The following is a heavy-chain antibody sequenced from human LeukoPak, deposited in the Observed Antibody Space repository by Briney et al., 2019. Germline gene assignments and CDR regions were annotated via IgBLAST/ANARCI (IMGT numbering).Heavy chain of an antibody. D-gene: IGHD1-26*01. Sequence: GGSLRLSCAASGFTFSSYSMNWVRQAPGKGLEWVSSISSSSSYTYYADSVKGRFTISRDNAKNSLYLQMNSLRAEDTAVYYCARDLRSGSPGWDYYYMDVWGKGTTVTVSS. J-gene: IGHJ6*03. V-gene: IGHV3-21*01. CDR1: GFTFSSYS. CDR2: ISSSSSYT. CDR3: ARDLRSGSPGWDYYYMDV.